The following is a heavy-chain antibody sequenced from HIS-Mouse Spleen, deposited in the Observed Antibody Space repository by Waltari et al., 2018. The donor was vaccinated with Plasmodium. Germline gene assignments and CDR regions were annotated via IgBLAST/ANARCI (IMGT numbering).Heavy chain of an antibody. V-gene: IGHV3-7*01. CDR1: GFTFSSYW. D-gene: IGHD6-13*01. Sequence: EVQLVESGGGLVQLGGSLRLYCSASGFTFSSYWMSWGRQAPGKGLEWVANIKQDGSEKYYVDSVKGRFTISRDNAKNSLYLQMNSLRAEDTAVYYCASSWYWYFDLWGRGTLVTVSS. CDR3: ASSWYWYFDL. CDR2: IKQDGSEK. J-gene: IGHJ2*01.